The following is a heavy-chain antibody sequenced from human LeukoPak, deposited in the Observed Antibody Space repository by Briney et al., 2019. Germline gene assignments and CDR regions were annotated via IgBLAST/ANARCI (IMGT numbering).Heavy chain of an antibody. Sequence: ASETLSLTCTVSGGSISSSSYYWGWIRQPPGKGLEWIGSIYYSGSTYYNPSLKSRLTISVETYKNPFSLKLSSVTAAGAALYDFARLEVYYDFWSRYPYYFDYWGQGTLVTVSS. CDR3: ARLEVYYDFWSRYPYYFDY. CDR1: GGSISSSSYY. J-gene: IGHJ4*02. D-gene: IGHD3-3*01. CDR2: IYYSGST. V-gene: IGHV4-39*01.